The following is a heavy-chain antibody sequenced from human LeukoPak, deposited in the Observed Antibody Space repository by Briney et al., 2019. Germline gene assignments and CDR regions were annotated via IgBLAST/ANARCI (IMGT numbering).Heavy chain of an antibody. V-gene: IGHV1-8*03. D-gene: IGHD2-21*02. Sequence: ASVKVSCKASGYTFTSYDINWVRQATGQGLEWMGWMNTNSGNTGYAQKFQGRVTITRNTSISTAYMELSSLRSEDTAVYYCAGDIRRGGDDSFDYWGQGTMVTVSS. CDR3: AGDIRRGGDDSFDY. CDR2: MNTNSGNT. CDR1: GYTFTSYD. J-gene: IGHJ4*03.